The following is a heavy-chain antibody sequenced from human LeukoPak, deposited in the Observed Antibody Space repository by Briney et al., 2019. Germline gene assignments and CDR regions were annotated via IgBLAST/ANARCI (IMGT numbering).Heavy chain of an antibody. CDR3: ARVIEGGYSYGFYYYYMDV. J-gene: IGHJ6*03. V-gene: IGHV4-34*01. CDR2: INHSGST. Sequence: PSETLSLTCAVYGGSFSGYYWSWIRQPPGKGLEWIGEINHSGSTNYNPSLKSRVTISVDTSKNQFSLKLSSVTAADTAVYYCARVIEGGYSYGFYYYYMDVWGKGTTVTISS. CDR1: GGSFSGYY. D-gene: IGHD5-18*01.